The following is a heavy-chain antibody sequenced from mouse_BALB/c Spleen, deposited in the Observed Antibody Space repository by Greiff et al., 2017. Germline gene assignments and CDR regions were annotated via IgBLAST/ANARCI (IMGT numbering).Heavy chain of an antibody. CDR2: INSNGGST. V-gene: IGHV5-6-3*01. Sequence: DVMLVESGGGLVKPGGSLKLSCAASGFTFSSYGMSWVRQTPDKRLELVATINSNGGSTYYPDSVKGRFTISRDNAKNTLYLQMSSLKSEDTAMYYCARGAYGYDFDYWGQGTTLTVSS. CDR1: GFTFSSYG. D-gene: IGHD2-2*01. CDR3: ARGAYGYDFDY. J-gene: IGHJ2*01.